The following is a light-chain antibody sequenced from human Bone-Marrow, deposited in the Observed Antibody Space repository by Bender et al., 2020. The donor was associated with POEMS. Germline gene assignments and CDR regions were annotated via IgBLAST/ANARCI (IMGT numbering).Light chain of an antibody. CDR3: GTWDSSLSAHV. J-gene: IGLJ1*01. V-gene: IGLV1-51*01. CDR1: GSNIGGYP. CDR2: TNN. Sequence: QSVLTQPPSVSGTHGQRVTISCSGSGSNIGGYPVNWYQQLPGTAPRLLIYTNNKRPSVTPDRFSGSKSGTSATLGITGLQTGDEADYYCGTWDSSLSAHVFGTGTKVTVL.